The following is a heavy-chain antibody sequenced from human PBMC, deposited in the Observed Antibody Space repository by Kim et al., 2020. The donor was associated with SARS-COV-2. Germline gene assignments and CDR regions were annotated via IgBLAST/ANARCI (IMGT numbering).Heavy chain of an antibody. J-gene: IGHJ4*02. CDR1: GYTFSNIK. CDR2: IHAANGKT. Sequence: ASVKVSCKASGYTFSNIKIHWVRQAPGQGLEWMVWIHAANGKTIYSEKFHDRITITTDTSASTAYLELGSLRSEDTAVYYCARDEADWGQGTLVTVSS. V-gene: IGHV1-3*01. CDR3: ARDEAD. D-gene: IGHD6-13*01.